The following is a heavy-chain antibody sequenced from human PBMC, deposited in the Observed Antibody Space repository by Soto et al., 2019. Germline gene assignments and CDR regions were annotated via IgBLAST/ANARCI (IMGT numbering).Heavy chain of an antibody. CDR2: INHSGST. J-gene: IGHJ5*02. D-gene: IGHD6-13*01. Sequence: SETLSLTCAVYGGSFSGYYWSWIRQPPGKGLEWIGEINHSGSTNYNPSLKSRVTISVDTSKNQFSLKLSSVTAADTAVYYCARGACEYSSSWYGRLNWFDPWGQGTLVTVSS. CDR1: GGSFSGYY. CDR3: ARGACEYSSSWYGRLNWFDP. V-gene: IGHV4-34*01.